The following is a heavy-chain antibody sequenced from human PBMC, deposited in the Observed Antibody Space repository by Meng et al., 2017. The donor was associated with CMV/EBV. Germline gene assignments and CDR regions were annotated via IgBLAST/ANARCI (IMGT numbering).Heavy chain of an antibody. CDR3: ARESGSVGDY. D-gene: IGHD1-26*01. CDR2: INPSGGST. V-gene: IGHV1-46*01. J-gene: IGHJ4*02. Sequence: QVMLVHTGAEVKRPWPAVKVSCKASGYTFTSYYMHWVRQAPGQGLEWMGIINPSGGSTSYAQKFQGRVTMTRDTSTSTVYMELSSLRSEDTAVYYCARESGSVGDYWGQGTLVTVSS. CDR1: GYTFTSYY.